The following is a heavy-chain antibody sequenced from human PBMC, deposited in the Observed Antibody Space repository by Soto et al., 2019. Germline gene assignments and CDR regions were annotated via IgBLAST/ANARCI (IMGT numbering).Heavy chain of an antibody. CDR1: GFTFSSYW. D-gene: IGHD3-16*02. CDR2: INSDGSST. CDR3: VRFPRDDYVWGSYRHYYGMDV. J-gene: IGHJ6*02. Sequence: GGSLRLSCAASGFTFSSYWMHWVRQAPGKGLVWVSRINSDGSSTSYADSVKGRFTISRDNAKNTLYLQMNSLRAEDTAVYYCVRFPRDDYVWGSYRHYYGMDVWGQGTTVTVSS. V-gene: IGHV3-74*01.